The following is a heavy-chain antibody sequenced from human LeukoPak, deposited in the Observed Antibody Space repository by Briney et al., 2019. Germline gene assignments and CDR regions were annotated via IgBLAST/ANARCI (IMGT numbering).Heavy chain of an antibody. V-gene: IGHV3-48*01. D-gene: IGHD1-26*01. J-gene: IGHJ4*02. CDR1: GLTFSGYS. CDR3: SGDQGGANSY. Sequence: GGSLRLSCAASGLTFSGYSMNWVRQAPGEGLEWISDISSLGGTINYADSVKGRFTISRDNAKQSLYLQMDSLTAEDTAFYYGSGDQGGANSYWGQGTLVTVSS. CDR2: ISSLGGTI.